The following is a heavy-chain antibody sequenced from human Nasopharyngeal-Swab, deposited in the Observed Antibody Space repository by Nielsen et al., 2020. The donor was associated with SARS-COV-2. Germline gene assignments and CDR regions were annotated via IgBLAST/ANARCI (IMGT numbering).Heavy chain of an antibody. CDR1: GGSISSRGYY. Sequence: SETLSLTCTVSGGSISSRGYYWGWIRQPPGKGLEWIGEIYHSGTTNYNPSLKSRVTMSVDTAKNQFSLKLSSVTAADTAVYYCARVQYSIASYFDSWGQGILVTVSS. CDR3: ARVQYSIASYFDS. V-gene: IGHV4-39*07. D-gene: IGHD1-26*01. CDR2: IYHSGTT. J-gene: IGHJ4*02.